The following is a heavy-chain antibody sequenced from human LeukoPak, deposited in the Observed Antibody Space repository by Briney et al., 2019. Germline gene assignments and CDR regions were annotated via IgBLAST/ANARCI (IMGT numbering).Heavy chain of an antibody. CDR2: ITSSSSYI. V-gene: IGHV3-21*06. CDR3: ARDSYSGNYGAYYYYYMDV. Sequence: GSLRLSCAASGFTFSSYSMNWVRQAPGKGLEWVSSITSSSSYIYYADSVKGRFTISRDNAKNSLYLQMDSLRVEDTAVYYCARDSYSGNYGAYYYYYMDVWGKGTTVTISS. D-gene: IGHD1-26*01. J-gene: IGHJ6*03. CDR1: GFTFSSYS.